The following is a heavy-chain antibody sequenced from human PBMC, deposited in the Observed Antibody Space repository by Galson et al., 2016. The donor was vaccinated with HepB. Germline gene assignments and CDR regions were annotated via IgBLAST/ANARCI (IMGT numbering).Heavy chain of an antibody. CDR1: GFTFSNYG. Sequence: SLRLSCAASGFTFSNYGMSWVRQAPGKGLEWVSAISGSGGSRYYADSVKGRFTISRDNSKNTLYLQMNSLRAEDTAVYYCAKDVFASGWYYFDYWGQGTLVTVSS. D-gene: IGHD6-19*01. CDR2: ISGSGGSR. V-gene: IGHV3-23*01. CDR3: AKDVFASGWYYFDY. J-gene: IGHJ4*02.